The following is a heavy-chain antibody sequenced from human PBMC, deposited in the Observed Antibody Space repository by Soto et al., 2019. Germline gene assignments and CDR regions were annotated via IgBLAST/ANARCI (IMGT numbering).Heavy chain of an antibody. D-gene: IGHD3-22*01. CDR1: GGTHSSYA. J-gene: IGHJ5*02. Sequence: QVQLVQSGAEVKKPGSSVKVSCKVTGGTHSSYAITWVRQAPGQGLEWMGGIIPIFGTRDYAQKFQGRVTITAVPSTSTAYLELSGLTSDDTAVYYCARDGSDYSTSGHYDPWGQGTLVTVSS. CDR3: ARDGSDYSTSGHYDP. CDR2: IIPIFGTR. V-gene: IGHV1-69*01.